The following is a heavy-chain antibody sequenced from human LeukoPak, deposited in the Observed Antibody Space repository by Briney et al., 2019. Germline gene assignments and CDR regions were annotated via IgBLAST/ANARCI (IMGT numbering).Heavy chain of an antibody. V-gene: IGHV3-48*03. CDR1: GFTFSSYE. J-gene: IGHJ4*02. D-gene: IGHD2-2*01. Sequence: GGSLRLSCAASGFTFSSYEMNWFRQAPGKGLEWVSYISSSGSTIYHADSVKGRFTISRDNAKNSLYLQMNSLRAEDTAVYYCASASCYGCGFDYWGQGTLVTVSS. CDR3: ASASCYGCGFDY. CDR2: ISSSGSTI.